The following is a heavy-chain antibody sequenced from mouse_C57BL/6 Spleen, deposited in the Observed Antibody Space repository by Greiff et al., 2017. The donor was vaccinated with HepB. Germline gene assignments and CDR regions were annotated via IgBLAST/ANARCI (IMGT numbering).Heavy chain of an antibody. CDR1: GFTFSDYG. Sequence: EVKLMESGGGLVKPGGSLKLSCAASGFTFSDYGMHWVRQAPEKGLEWVAYISSGSSTIYYADTVKGRFTISRDNATNTLFLQMTSLRSEDTAMYYCARQGGSSSLDMDYWGQGTSVTVSS. CDR3: ARQGGSSSLDMDY. CDR2: ISSGSSTI. J-gene: IGHJ4*01. D-gene: IGHD1-1*01. V-gene: IGHV5-17*01.